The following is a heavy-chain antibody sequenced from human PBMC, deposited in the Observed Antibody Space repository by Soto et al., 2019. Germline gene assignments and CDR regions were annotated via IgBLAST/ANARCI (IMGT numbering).Heavy chain of an antibody. D-gene: IGHD4-17*01. Sequence: ASVKVSCKASGYTFTGYYMHWVRQAPGQGLEWMGWINPNSGGTKYAQTFQGRVTMTRDTSISTAYMELSRLRSDDTAVYYCARDKATVTTYDPRFSRPQGFDPWGQGTMVTVSS. CDR1: GYTFTGYY. V-gene: IGHV1-2*02. CDR3: ARDKATVTTYDPRFSRPQGFDP. J-gene: IGHJ5*02. CDR2: INPNSGGT.